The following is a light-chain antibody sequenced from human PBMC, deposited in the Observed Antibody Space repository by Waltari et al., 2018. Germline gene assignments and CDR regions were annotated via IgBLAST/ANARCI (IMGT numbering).Light chain of an antibody. CDR1: QNVSSNY. Sequence: IVLPQSPGTLSLSPGERATLSCRASQNVSSNYLAWYQQKPGQAPRLLIYRASSRATGIPDRFSGSGSGTDFTLTISRLEPEDFAVYYCQQYDSSPRTFGQGTKVELK. CDR2: RAS. CDR3: QQYDSSPRT. V-gene: IGKV3-20*01. J-gene: IGKJ1*01.